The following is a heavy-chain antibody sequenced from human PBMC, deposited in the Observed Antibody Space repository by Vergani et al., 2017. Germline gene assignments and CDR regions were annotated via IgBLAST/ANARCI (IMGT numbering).Heavy chain of an antibody. CDR1: GYTFTSYY. D-gene: IGHD3-3*01. CDR3: ARGYYDFWSGPGYWFDP. J-gene: IGHJ5*02. CDR2: INPSGGST. Sequence: QVQLVQSGAEVKKPGASVKVSCKASGYTFTSYYMHWVRQAPGQGLEWMGIINPSGGSTSYAQKFQGRVTMTRDTSTSTVYMELSSLRSEDTAVYYCARGYYDFWSGPGYWFDPWGQGTLVTVSS. V-gene: IGHV1-46*03.